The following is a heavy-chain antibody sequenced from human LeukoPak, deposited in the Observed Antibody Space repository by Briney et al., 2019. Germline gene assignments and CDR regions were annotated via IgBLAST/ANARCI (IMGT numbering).Heavy chain of an antibody. D-gene: IGHD3-10*01. J-gene: IGHJ4*02. V-gene: IGHV3-48*04. CDR3: AREGSGSYSVYFDY. Sequence: PGGSLRLSCAASGFTFSSYSMNWVRQAPGKGLEWVSYISSSSSTIYYADSVKGRFTISRDNAKNSLYLQMNSLRAEDTAVYYCAREGSGSYSVYFDYWGXGTLVTVSS. CDR1: GFTFSSYS. CDR2: ISSSSSTI.